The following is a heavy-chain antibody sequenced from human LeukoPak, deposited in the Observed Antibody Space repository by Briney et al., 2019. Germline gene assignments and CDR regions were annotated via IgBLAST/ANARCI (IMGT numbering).Heavy chain of an antibody. D-gene: IGHD4-17*01. Sequence: SETLSLTCTVSGGSFSIYYWSWIRQPAGKGLEWIGRIYTSGNTNYNPSLKSRVTMSVDTSKNQFSLKLSSVTAADTAVYYCARGPTTVTRAFDYWGQGTLVTVSS. V-gene: IGHV4-4*07. CDR2: IYTSGNT. CDR1: GGSFSIYY. CDR3: ARGPTTVTRAFDY. J-gene: IGHJ4*02.